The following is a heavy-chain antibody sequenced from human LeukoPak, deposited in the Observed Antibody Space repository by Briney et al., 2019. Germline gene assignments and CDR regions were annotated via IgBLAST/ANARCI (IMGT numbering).Heavy chain of an antibody. CDR2: IRSKAYGGTT. CDR3: TSGSLRFLEWLSTTPLDY. CDR1: GFTLGDYA. V-gene: IGHV3-49*03. D-gene: IGHD3-3*01. J-gene: IGHJ4*02. Sequence: GGSLRLSCTASGFTLGDYAMSWFRQAPGKGLEWVGFIRSKAYGGTTEYAAAVKGRFTISRDDSKSIAYLQMDSLKTEDTAVYYCTSGSLRFLEWLSTTPLDYWGQGTLVTVSS.